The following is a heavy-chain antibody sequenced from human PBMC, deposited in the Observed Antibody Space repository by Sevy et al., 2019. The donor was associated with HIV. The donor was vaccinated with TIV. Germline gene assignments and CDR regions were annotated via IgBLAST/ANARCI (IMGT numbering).Heavy chain of an antibody. CDR3: AGENAWGRGYS. Sequence: SETLPLTCTVSGGSITSLYWNWIRQPPGKGLEWIANIYYNGHINYNPSLKSRVTLSLDTSKNQFSLRLSSVTAAGTAMYYCAGENAWGRGYSWGQGTLVTVSS. CDR2: IYYNGHI. J-gene: IGHJ4*02. V-gene: IGHV4-59*08. CDR1: GGSITSLY. D-gene: IGHD1-26*01.